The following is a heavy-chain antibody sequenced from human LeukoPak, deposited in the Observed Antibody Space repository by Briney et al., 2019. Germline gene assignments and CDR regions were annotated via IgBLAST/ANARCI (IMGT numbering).Heavy chain of an antibody. D-gene: IGHD5-18*01. CDR3: AKYPSDVDTAVGYYYYGMDV. J-gene: IGHJ6*02. V-gene: IGHV3-23*01. Sequence: TGGSLRLSCAASGFTFSSYAMSWVRQAPGKGLEWGSAISGSGGRTYYADSVKGRFTISRDNSNHTLYLQMNSLRAEDTAVYYCAKYPSDVDTAVGYYYYGMDVWGQGTTVTVSS. CDR2: ISGSGGRT. CDR1: GFTFSSYA.